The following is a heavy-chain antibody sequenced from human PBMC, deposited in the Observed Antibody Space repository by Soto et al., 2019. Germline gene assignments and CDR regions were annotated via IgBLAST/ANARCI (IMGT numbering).Heavy chain of an antibody. CDR1: GFTFSNYG. CDR2: IWYDGTNK. J-gene: IGHJ4*02. V-gene: IGHV3-33*01. D-gene: IGHD4-17*01. Sequence: QVQLVESGGGVVQPGRSLRLSCAGSGFTFSNYGMHWVRQAPGKGLEWVAVIWYDGTNKYYADSVKGRFTISRDNFKKRLYLQMDSLRAEDTAVYFCARDLEAQTVTKPEGHWGQGTLVTVSS. CDR3: ARDLEAQTVTKPEGH.